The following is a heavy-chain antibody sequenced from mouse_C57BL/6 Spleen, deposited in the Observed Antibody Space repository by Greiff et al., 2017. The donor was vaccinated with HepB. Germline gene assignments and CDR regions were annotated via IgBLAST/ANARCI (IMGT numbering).Heavy chain of an antibody. D-gene: IGHD2-1*01. CDR2: IYPRSGNT. Sequence: QVQLQQSGAELARPGASVKLSCKASGYTFTSYGISWVKQRTGQGLEWIGEIYPRSGNTYYNEKFKGKATLTADKSSSTAYMELRSLTSEDSAVYFCARGGGNYDWPYDFDYWGQGTTLTVSS. CDR1: GYTFTSYG. J-gene: IGHJ2*01. CDR3: ARGGGNYDWPYDFDY. V-gene: IGHV1-81*01.